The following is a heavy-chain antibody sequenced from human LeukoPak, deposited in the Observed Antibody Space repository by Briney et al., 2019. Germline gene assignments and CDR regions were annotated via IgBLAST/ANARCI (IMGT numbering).Heavy chain of an antibody. Sequence: GGSLRLSCAASGFTFSSYGMHWVRQAPGKGLEWVAFIRYDGSNKYYADSVKGRFTISRDHSKNTLYLQMNRLRAEDTAVYYCAKDLTGDLDAFDIWGQGTMVTVSS. CDR3: AKDLTGDLDAFDI. CDR2: IRYDGSNK. D-gene: IGHD7-27*01. V-gene: IGHV3-30*02. J-gene: IGHJ3*02. CDR1: GFTFSSYG.